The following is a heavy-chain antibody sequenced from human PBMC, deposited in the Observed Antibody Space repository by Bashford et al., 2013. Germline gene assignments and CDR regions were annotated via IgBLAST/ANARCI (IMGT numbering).Heavy chain of an antibody. V-gene: IGHV1-69*13. CDR1: GGTFSSYA. J-gene: IGHJ3*02. CDR2: IIPIFGTA. CDR3: ASPRCSSTSCYSAYYAFDI. Sequence: SVKVSCKASGGTFSSYAISWVRQAPGQGLEWMGGIIPIFGTANYAQKFQGRVTITADESTSTAYMELSSLRSEDTAVYYCASPRCSSTSCYSAYYAFDIWGQGTMVTVSS. D-gene: IGHD2-2*01.